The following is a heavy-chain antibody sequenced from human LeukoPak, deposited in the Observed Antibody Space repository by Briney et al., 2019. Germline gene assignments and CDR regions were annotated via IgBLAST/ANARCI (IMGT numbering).Heavy chain of an antibody. V-gene: IGHV3-9*01. Sequence: GGSLRLSCAASGFTFDDYAMRWVRQAPGKGLEWVSGISWNSGSIGYADSAKGRFTISRDNAKNSLYLQMNSLRAEDTALYYCAKMSGSYHGYFDYWGQGTLVTVSS. CDR2: ISWNSGSI. CDR3: AKMSGSYHGYFDY. J-gene: IGHJ4*02. CDR1: GFTFDDYA. D-gene: IGHD1-26*01.